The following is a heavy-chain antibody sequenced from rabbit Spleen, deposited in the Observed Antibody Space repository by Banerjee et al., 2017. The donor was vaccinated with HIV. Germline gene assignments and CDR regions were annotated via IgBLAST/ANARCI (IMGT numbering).Heavy chain of an antibody. CDR1: GFSFSNKAV. J-gene: IGHJ6*01. CDR3: ARDLVTAIGWNFAL. V-gene: IGHV1S45*01. D-gene: IGHD7-1*01. CDR2: INVATGNP. Sequence: QEQLVESGGGLVKPEGSLTLTCTASGFSFSNKAVMCWVRQAPGKGLEWIACINVATGNPVYATWAKGRFTISRTSSTTVTLRMTSLTAADTATYFCARDLVTAIGWNFALWGPGTLVTVS.